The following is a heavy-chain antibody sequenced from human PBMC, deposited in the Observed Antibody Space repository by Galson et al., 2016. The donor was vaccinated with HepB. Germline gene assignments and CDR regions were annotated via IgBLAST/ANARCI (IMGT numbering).Heavy chain of an antibody. CDR1: GFTFSSYD. Sequence: SLRLSCAASGFTFSSYDMHWVRQVTGKGLEWVSAIGAAGDTNYTDSVKGRFTISRENTKNSFYLQMNSLRAGDTAVYYFAALGPTLAWGEGTLVPVSS. CDR3: AALGPTLA. V-gene: IGHV3-13*01. J-gene: IGHJ5*02. CDR2: IGAAGDT. D-gene: IGHD1-26*01.